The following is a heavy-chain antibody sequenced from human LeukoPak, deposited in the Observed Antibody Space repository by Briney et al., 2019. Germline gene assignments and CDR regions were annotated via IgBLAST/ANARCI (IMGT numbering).Heavy chain of an antibody. D-gene: IGHD1-26*01. CDR2: IYYSGST. Sequence: SETLSLTCTVSGGSISSYYWSWIRQPPGKGLEWIGYIYYSGSTNYNPSLKSRVTISVDTSKNQFSLKLSSVTAADTAVYYCARDSTEKVGASGMDVWGKGTTVTVSS. J-gene: IGHJ6*04. CDR1: GGSISSYY. CDR3: ARDSTEKVGASGMDV. V-gene: IGHV4-59*01.